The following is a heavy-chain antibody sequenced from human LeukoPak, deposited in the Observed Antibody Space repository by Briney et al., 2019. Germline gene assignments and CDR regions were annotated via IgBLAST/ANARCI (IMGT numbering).Heavy chain of an antibody. D-gene: IGHD2-2*01. J-gene: IGHJ4*02. CDR3: ARVGRRSSTSCYGGGYYFDY. CDR2: ISSSSSYT. V-gene: IGHV3-11*06. CDR1: GFTFSDYY. Sequence: GGSLRLSCAASGFTFSDYYMSWIRQAPGKGLEGVSYISSSSSYTNYADSVKGRFTISRDNAKNSLYLQMNSLRAEGTAVYYCARVGRRSSTSCYGGGYYFDYWGQGTLVTVSS.